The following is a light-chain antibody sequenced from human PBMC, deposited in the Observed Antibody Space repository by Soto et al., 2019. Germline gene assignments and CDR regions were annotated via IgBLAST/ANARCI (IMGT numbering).Light chain of an antibody. CDR3: QQYGSSALT. Sequence: EIVLTQSPGTLSLSPGERATLPCRASQSVSSIYLAWYQQKPGQAPRLLTYGASSRPTGIPDRFSGSGSGTDFTLTISRLEPEDFAVYYCQQYGSSALTFGGGTKVDIK. J-gene: IGKJ4*01. CDR2: GAS. CDR1: QSVSSIY. V-gene: IGKV3-20*01.